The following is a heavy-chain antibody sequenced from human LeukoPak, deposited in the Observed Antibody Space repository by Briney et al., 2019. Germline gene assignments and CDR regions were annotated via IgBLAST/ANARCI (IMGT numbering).Heavy chain of an antibody. CDR2: INPNSGGT. D-gene: IGHD3-3*01. J-gene: IGHJ3*02. Sequence: ASVKVSCKASGYTFTGYYMHWVRQAPGQGLEWMGWINPNSGGTNYAQKFQGRVTMTRDTSISTAYMELSRLRSDDTAVYYCARSFASFGFLEWLLSAFDIWGQGTMVTVSS. CDR1: GYTFTGYY. V-gene: IGHV1-2*02. CDR3: ARSFASFGFLEWLLSAFDI.